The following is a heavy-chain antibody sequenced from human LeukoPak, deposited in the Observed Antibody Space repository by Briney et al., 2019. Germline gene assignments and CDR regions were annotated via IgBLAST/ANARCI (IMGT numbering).Heavy chain of an antibody. CDR3: ARHGSITMVRGKRRYYYMDV. V-gene: IGHV3-66*04. J-gene: IGHJ6*03. D-gene: IGHD3-10*01. CDR2: IYNGDGT. CDR1: GYTVSSNY. Sequence: GGSLRLSCAASGYTVSSNYMSWVRQAPGKGLEWVSVIYNGDGTYYADSVKGRFTISRDNSKNTLYLQMNSLRAEDTAVYYCARHGSITMVRGKRRYYYMDVWGKGTTVTISS.